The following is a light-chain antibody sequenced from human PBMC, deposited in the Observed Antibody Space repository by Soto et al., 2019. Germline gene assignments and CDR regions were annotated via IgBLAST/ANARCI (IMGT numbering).Light chain of an antibody. Sequence: AIQMTQSPSSLSASVGDRVTITCRASQDIRNDLGWYQQKPGRAPKFLIYAASSLQSGVPSRFSVSGSGTDFTLTITSLQPEDFATYYCLQDYTFPWTFGQGTKVEIK. J-gene: IGKJ1*01. V-gene: IGKV1-6*01. CDR1: QDIRND. CDR3: LQDYTFPWT. CDR2: AAS.